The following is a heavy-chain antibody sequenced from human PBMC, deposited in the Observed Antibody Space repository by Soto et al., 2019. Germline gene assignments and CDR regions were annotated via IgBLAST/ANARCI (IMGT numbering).Heavy chain of an antibody. J-gene: IGHJ6*02. CDR2: INHSGST. Sequence: SETLSLTCAVYGGSFSGYYWSWIRQPPGKGLEWIGEINHSGSTNYNPSLKSRVTISVDTSKNQFSLKLSSVTAADTAVYYCARWGRRAILSNRYYYYGMDVWGQGTTVTVSS. CDR3: ARWGRRAILSNRYYYYGMDV. D-gene: IGHD1-26*01. V-gene: IGHV4-34*01. CDR1: GGSFSGYY.